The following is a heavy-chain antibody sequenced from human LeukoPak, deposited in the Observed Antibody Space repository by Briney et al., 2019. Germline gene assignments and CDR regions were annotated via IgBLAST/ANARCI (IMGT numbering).Heavy chain of an antibody. D-gene: IGHD4-17*01. CDR1: GFTFSSYS. V-gene: IGHV3-21*01. CDR3: ARTVTTGYYYGMDV. Sequence: GGSLRLSCAATGFTFSSYSMIWVRQAPGKGLEWVSSISSSSSYIYYADSVKGRFTISRDNAKNSLYLQMNSLRAEDTAVYYCARTVTTGYYYGMDVWGQGTTVTVSS. CDR2: ISSSSSYI. J-gene: IGHJ6*02.